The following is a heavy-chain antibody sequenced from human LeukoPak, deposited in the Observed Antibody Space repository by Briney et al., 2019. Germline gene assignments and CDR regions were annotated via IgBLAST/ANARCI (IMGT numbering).Heavy chain of an antibody. CDR2: IKQDGSEK. V-gene: IGHV3-7*01. CDR3: TRDYPNFDL. J-gene: IGHJ2*01. Sequence: GGSLRLSCAASGVTFSSYLMSWVRQAPGKGLKCVADIKQDGSEKYYVDSVKGRFTISIDNAKTSLFLQMTSLRAEATALYYCTRDYPNFDLWGRGTLATVSS. CDR1: GVTFSSYL.